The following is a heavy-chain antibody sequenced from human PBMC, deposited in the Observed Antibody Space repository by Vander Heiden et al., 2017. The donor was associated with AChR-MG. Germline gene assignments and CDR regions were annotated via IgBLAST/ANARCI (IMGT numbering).Heavy chain of an antibody. CDR3: ARDGYSYGYGDY. J-gene: IGHJ4*02. D-gene: IGHD5-18*01. CDR1: GFTFSSYS. CDR2: ISSSSSYI. V-gene: IGHV3-21*01. Sequence: EVQLVESGGGLVKPGGSLRLSCAASGFTFSSYSMNWVRQAPGKGLEWVSSISSSSSYIYYADSVKGRFTISRDNAKNSLYLQMNSLRAEDTAVYYCARDGYSYGYGDYWGQGTLVTVSS.